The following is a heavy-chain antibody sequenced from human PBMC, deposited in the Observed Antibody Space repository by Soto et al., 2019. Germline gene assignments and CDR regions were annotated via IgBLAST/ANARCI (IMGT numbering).Heavy chain of an antibody. J-gene: IGHJ5*02. CDR1: GFSLTTRGVG. CDR3: AHIPNYYQYDWFDP. CDR2: IYWDDDK. V-gene: IGHV2-5*02. Sequence: QITLKESGPTLVKPTQTLTLTCTFSGFSLTTRGVGVGWIRQPPGKALECLALIYWDDDKRYSPSPQSRLSITKDTSKYQVVLTMTNVDPVDTATYYCAHIPNYYQYDWFDPWGQGTLVSVSS. D-gene: IGHD3-16*01.